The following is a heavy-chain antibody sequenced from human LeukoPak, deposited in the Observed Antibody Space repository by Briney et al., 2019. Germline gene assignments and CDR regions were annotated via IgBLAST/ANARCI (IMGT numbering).Heavy chain of an antibody. Sequence: GASVKVSCKASGYTFTSYGISWVRQAPGQGLEWMGWISAYNGNTNYAQKFQGRVTMTRDTSISTAYMELSRLRSDDTAVYYCASGRDYGDERGAFDVWGQGTMVTVSS. D-gene: IGHD4-17*01. CDR1: GYTFTSYG. CDR2: ISAYNGNT. CDR3: ASGRDYGDERGAFDV. V-gene: IGHV1-18*01. J-gene: IGHJ3*01.